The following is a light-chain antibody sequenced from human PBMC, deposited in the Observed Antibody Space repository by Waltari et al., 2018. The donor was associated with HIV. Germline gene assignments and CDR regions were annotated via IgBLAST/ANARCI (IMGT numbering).Light chain of an antibody. CDR1: QNLLHSNGNNY. Sequence: IVLTQSPVSLPVIPGEPASISCRSSQNLLHSNGNNYLEWDVLKPGRSPQRLIYLSAHRAFVVPDRLSGSGSGTDFTLRISRVAAEDVGVYYCMQSLQPPWPFRQGTKV. V-gene: IGKV2-28*01. CDR2: LSA. J-gene: IGKJ1*01. CDR3: MQSLQPPWP.